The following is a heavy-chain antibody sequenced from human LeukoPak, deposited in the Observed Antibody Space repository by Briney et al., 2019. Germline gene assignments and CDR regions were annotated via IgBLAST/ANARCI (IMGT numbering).Heavy chain of an antibody. CDR3: ARGTTIAATAK. Sequence: PSETLSLTCTVASASISGSSYFWGWIRQPPGKGLEWIGSISYSGSTYYNPSLKSRVTISVDTSKNQFSLMLSSVTAADTAVYYCARGTTIAATAKWGQGTLVTVSS. J-gene: IGHJ4*02. CDR2: ISYSGST. CDR1: SASISGSSYF. V-gene: IGHV4-39*01. D-gene: IGHD6-13*01.